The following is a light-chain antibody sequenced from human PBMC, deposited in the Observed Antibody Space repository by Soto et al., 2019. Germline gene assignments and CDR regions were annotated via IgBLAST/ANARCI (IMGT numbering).Light chain of an antibody. CDR2: GAS. J-gene: IGKJ1*01. V-gene: IGKV3-20*01. CDR3: SHYGISRWT. CDR1: QSVSSRY. Sequence: ETVLTQSTGTLSLSPGKRATLFYRASQSVSSRYLAWYQQIPGQAPRLLIYGASSSGTGVPDMFSGSGYGTEFTLIISRLEPEDFAVHYCSHYGISRWTFGNGTKVESK.